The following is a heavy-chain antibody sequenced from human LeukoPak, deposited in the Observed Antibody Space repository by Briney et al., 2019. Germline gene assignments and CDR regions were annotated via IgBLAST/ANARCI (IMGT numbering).Heavy chain of an antibody. J-gene: IGHJ5*02. D-gene: IGHD6-19*01. CDR2: INPNSGGT. V-gene: IGHV1-2*02. CDR3: ARDQSSVAGTTYNWFDP. CDR1: GYTFTGYY. Sequence: GASVKVSCKASGYTFTGYYMHWVRQAPGQGLEWMGWINPNSGGTNYAQNFQGRVTMTRDTSITTAYMEMSRLRSDDTAVYYCARDQSSVAGTTYNWFDPWGQGTLVTVSS.